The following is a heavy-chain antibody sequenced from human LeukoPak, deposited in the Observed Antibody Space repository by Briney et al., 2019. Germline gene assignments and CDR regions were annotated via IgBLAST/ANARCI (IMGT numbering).Heavy chain of an antibody. J-gene: IGHJ4*02. D-gene: IGHD3-9*01. CDR3: ARAVRYFDYLLGPPDY. V-gene: IGHV3-30*03. Sequence: GRSLRLSCAASRFTFSNYVMHWVRQAPGKGLEWVAVISYDGSDKYYADSVKGRFTISRDNSKNTLYLQMNSLRAEDMAVYYCARAVRYFDYLLGPPDYWGQGTLVTVSS. CDR1: RFTFSNYV. CDR2: ISYDGSDK.